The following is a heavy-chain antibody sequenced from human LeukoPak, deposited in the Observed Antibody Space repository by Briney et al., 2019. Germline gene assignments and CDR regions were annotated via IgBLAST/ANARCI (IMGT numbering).Heavy chain of an antibody. CDR3: ARERRDSNWALPRYFDL. CDR1: GGSISSYY. D-gene: IGHD4-11*01. J-gene: IGHJ2*01. Sequence: SETLSLTCTVSGGSISSYYWSWIRQPPGKGPEWIGYIYYSGSTNYNPSLKSRVTISVDTSKNQFSLKLSSVTAADTAVYYCARERRDSNWALPRYFDLWGRGTLVTVSS. CDR2: IYYSGST. V-gene: IGHV4-59*01.